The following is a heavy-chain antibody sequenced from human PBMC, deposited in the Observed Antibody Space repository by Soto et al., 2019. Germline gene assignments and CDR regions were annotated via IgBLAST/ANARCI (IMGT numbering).Heavy chain of an antibody. CDR2: IKHDGSEK. CDR3: ARDSYGANPLSPIDAFDI. CDR1: GFTFSSYW. J-gene: IGHJ3*02. Sequence: EVQLVESGGGLVQPGGSLRLSCAASGFTFSSYWMSWVRQAPGRGLEWVANIKHDGSEKYYVDSVKGRFTISRDNAKNSVYLQMNSLRAEDTAVYYCARDSYGANPLSPIDAFDIWGQGTMVTVSS. V-gene: IGHV3-7*01. D-gene: IGHD4-17*01.